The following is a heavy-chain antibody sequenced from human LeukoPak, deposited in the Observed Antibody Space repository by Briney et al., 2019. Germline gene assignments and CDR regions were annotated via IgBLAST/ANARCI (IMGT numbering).Heavy chain of an antibody. J-gene: IGHJ5*02. V-gene: IGHV1-2*02. Sequence: ASVKVSCKASGYTFTDYYIHWVRQAPGQGLEWMGWINLNSGDTYYAQNFQDRVTMTGDTSISTAYLELSSLRSDDTAVFYCARSYFDVLTDYYMWLAPWGQGTLVTVSS. CDR1: GYTFTDYY. D-gene: IGHD3-9*01. CDR2: INLNSGDT. CDR3: ARSYFDVLTDYYMWLAP.